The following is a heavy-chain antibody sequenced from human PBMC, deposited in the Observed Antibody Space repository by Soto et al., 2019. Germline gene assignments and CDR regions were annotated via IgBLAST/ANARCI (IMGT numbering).Heavy chain of an antibody. CDR3: ARKILGSTSRPNYWYFDL. Sequence: VRLLESGGALVQPGGSLRLSCAGSGFTFTNYAMNGVRQAPGKGLSWGSSISGGGEAAFFPAPVRGRFTISRDNSKNTVTLQMNSLGVDDTAVYYCARKILGSTSRPNYWYFDLWGRGTLVTVSS. CDR2: ISGGGEAA. D-gene: IGHD2-2*01. V-gene: IGHV3-23*01. J-gene: IGHJ2*01. CDR1: GFTFTNYA.